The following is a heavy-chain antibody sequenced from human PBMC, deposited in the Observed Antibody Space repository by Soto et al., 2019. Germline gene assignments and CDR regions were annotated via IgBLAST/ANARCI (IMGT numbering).Heavy chain of an antibody. CDR2: IYYSGST. V-gene: IGHV4-30-4*01. J-gene: IGHJ6*02. Sequence: PSETLSLTCTVSGRSISSGDYYWSWIRQPPGKGLEWIGYIYYSGSTYYNTSLKSRVTISVDTSKNQFSLKLSSVTAADTAVYYCAIERNAIFGVVITTSYYCGMDVWGQGTTLTVSS. D-gene: IGHD3-3*01. CDR1: GRSISSGDYY. CDR3: AIERNAIFGVVITTSYYCGMDV.